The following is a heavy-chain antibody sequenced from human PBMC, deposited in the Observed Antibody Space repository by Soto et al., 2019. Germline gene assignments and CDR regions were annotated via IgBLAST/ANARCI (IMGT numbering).Heavy chain of an antibody. J-gene: IGHJ5*02. CDR2: INPTVGSV. Sequence: QVQLVQSGAEVKKPGASVKVSCTASGYTFKSFYMHWVRQAPGQGLEWIGRINPTVGSVSFAQKFQDKVTLTTDRHTSTVYMKLSSLTREVTGEYFCARDIGRHGEVETTGWLDPWGQGTLVTDSS. CDR3: ARDIGRHGEVETTGWLDP. CDR1: GYTFKSFY. V-gene: IGHV1-46*02. D-gene: IGHD4-17*01.